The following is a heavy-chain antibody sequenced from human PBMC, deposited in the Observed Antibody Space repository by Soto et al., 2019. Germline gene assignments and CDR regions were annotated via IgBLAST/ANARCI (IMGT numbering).Heavy chain of an antibody. CDR1: GGTFRSYA. V-gene: IGHV1-69*01. J-gene: IGHJ6*02. CDR3: ARVAVAALYYYYYGMDV. D-gene: IGHD6-19*01. CDR2: IIPIFGTA. Sequence: QVQLVQSGAEVKKPGSSVKVSCKASGGTFRSYAIRRVRQAPGQGLEWMGGIIPIFGTANYAQKFQGRVTITADESTSTAYMELSSIRSADTAVYSCARVAVAALYYYYYGMDVWVPGTTVNVSS.